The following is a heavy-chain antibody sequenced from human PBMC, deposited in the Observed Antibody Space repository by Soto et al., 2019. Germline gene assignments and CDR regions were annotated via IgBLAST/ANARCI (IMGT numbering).Heavy chain of an antibody. CDR2: IGAYNGNT. CDR1: GYTFTSYG. CDR3: ARVPYYYDSSGYYGWFDP. D-gene: IGHD3-22*01. Sequence: ASVKVSCKASGYTFTSYGISWVRQAPGQGLEWMGWIGAYNGNTNYAQKLQGRVTMTTDTSTSTAYMELRSLRSDDTAVYYCARVPYYYDSSGYYGWFDPWGQGTLVTVSS. J-gene: IGHJ5*02. V-gene: IGHV1-18*01.